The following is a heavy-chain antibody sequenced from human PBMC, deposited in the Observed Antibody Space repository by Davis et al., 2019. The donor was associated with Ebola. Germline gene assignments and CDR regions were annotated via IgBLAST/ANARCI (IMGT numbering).Heavy chain of an antibody. Sequence: PGGSLRLSCAASGFTFSSFTMNWVRQAPGKGLEWVSSISSSSSYIYYADSVKGRFTISRDNAKNSLYLKRNILSAEDTAVYYCASRLELGAYNEPDYWGQGTLVTVSS. CDR2: ISSSSSYI. CDR3: ASRLELGAYNEPDY. V-gene: IGHV3-21*01. J-gene: IGHJ4*02. D-gene: IGHD1-7*01. CDR1: GFTFSSFT.